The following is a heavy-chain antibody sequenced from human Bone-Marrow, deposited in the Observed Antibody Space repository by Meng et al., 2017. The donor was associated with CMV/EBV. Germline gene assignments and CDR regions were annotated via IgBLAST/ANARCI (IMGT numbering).Heavy chain of an antibody. CDR2: INWNGGST. CDR1: GFTFDDYG. D-gene: IGHD1-20*01. Sequence: GESLKISCAASGFTFDDYGMSWVRQAPGKGLEWVSGINWNGGSTGYADSVKGRFTISRDNAKNSLYLQMNSLRVEDTAVYYCARDPPTYNWNQRRDAFDIWGQGTMVTVSS. CDR3: ARDPPTYNWNQRRDAFDI. V-gene: IGHV3-20*04. J-gene: IGHJ3*02.